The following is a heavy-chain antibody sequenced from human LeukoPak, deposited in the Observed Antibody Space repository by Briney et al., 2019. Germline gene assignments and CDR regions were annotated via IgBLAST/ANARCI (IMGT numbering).Heavy chain of an antibody. V-gene: IGHV1-69*01. CDR3: ARLPLRSIAVGYYGMDV. Sequence: SVKVSCKASGGTFSSYAISWVRQAPGQGLEWMGGIISIFGTANYAQKFQGRVTITADESTSTAYMELSSLRSEDTAVYYCARLPLRSIAVGYYGMDVWGQGTAVTVSS. CDR2: IISIFGTA. J-gene: IGHJ6*02. CDR1: GGTFSSYA. D-gene: IGHD6-6*01.